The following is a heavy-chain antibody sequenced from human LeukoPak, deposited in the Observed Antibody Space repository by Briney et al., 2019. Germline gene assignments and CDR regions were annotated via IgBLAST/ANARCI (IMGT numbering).Heavy chain of an antibody. J-gene: IGHJ4*02. D-gene: IGHD3-10*01. V-gene: IGHV3-66*02. CDR1: GFTVSSNY. CDR3: ARESGITTAFDY. CDR2: IYSGGST. Sequence: GGSLRLSRAASGFTVSSNYMSWVRQAPGKGLEWVSVIYSGGSTYYAGSVKGRFTISRDNSKNTLYLQMNSLRAEDTAVYYCARESGITTAFDYWGQGTLVTVSS.